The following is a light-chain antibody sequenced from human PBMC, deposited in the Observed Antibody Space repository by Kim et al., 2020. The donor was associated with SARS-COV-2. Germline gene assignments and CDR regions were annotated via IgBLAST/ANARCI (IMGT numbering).Light chain of an antibody. CDR3: QSYDNSLSVWV. CDR1: SPNIGARYD. J-gene: IGLJ3*02. V-gene: IGLV1-40*01. CDR2: GYN. Sequence: QRVTIPRTATSPNIGARYDVHWYQHLPGTAPKLLIYGYNNRPSGVPARFSGSKSGTSASLAITGLQAEDEADYYCQSYDNSLSVWVFGGGTKLTVL.